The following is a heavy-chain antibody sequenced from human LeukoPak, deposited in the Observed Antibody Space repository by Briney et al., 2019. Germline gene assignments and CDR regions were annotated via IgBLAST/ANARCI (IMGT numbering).Heavy chain of an antibody. CDR1: GGSFSGYY. CDR2: INHSGST. V-gene: IGHV4-34*01. J-gene: IGHJ4*02. CDR3: AASGSYPGGSFDY. D-gene: IGHD1-26*01. Sequence: SETLSLTCAVYGGSFSGYYWSWIRQPPGKGLEWIGEINHSGSTNYNPSLKSRVTISVDTSKNQFSLKLSSVTAADTAVYYCAASGSYPGGSFDYWGQGTLVTVSS.